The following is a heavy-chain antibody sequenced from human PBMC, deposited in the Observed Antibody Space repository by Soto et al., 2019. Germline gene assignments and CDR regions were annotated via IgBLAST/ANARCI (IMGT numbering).Heavy chain of an antibody. J-gene: IGHJ2*01. V-gene: IGHV3-30*18. CDR3: AKDGQQWLVQDWYFDL. CDR2: ISYDGSNK. D-gene: IGHD6-19*01. CDR1: GFTFSSYG. Sequence: QVQLVESGGGVVQPGRSLRLSCAASGFTFSSYGMHWVRQAPGKGLEWVAVISYDGSNKYYADSVKGRFTISRDNSKNTLYLQMNSLRAEDTAVYYCAKDGQQWLVQDWYFDLWGRGTLVTVSS.